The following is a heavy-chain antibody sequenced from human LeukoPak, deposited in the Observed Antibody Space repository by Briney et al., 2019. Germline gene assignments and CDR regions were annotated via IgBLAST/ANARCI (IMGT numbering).Heavy chain of an antibody. J-gene: IGHJ5*02. CDR1: GFTFSSYA. V-gene: IGHV3-64D*06. D-gene: IGHD6-19*01. CDR2: ISSNGGST. Sequence: GESLRLACSASGFTFSSYAMHWVRQAPGKGLEYVSAISSNGGSTYYAGSVKGRFTISRDNSKNTLYLQMSSLRAEDTAVYYCVKDTYSSGRINWFDPWGQGTLVTVSS. CDR3: VKDTYSSGRINWFDP.